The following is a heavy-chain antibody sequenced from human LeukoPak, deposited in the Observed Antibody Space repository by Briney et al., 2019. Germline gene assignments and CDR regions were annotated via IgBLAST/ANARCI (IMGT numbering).Heavy chain of an antibody. D-gene: IGHD6-19*01. Sequence: PSETLSLTCTVSGGSISSYYWSWIRQPPGKGLEWIGYIYYSGSTNYNPSLESRVTISVDTSKNQFSLKLSSVTAADTAVYYCARTAGYSSGWAFDYWGQGTLVTVSS. CDR1: GGSISSYY. CDR3: ARTAGYSSGWAFDY. J-gene: IGHJ4*02. V-gene: IGHV4-59*01. CDR2: IYYSGST.